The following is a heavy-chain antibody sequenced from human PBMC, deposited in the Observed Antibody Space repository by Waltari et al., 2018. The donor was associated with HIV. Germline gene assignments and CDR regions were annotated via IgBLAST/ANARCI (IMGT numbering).Heavy chain of an antibody. V-gene: IGHV1-8*01. J-gene: IGHJ6*02. D-gene: IGHD3-10*01. CDR1: RYTFTSYD. Sequence: QVQLVQSGAEVKKPGASVKVSCKASRYTFTSYDINWVRQATGQGLEWMGWMNPNSGNTGYAQKFQGRVTITRNTSISTAYMELNSLRSEDTAVYYCARGRNMIRGKYYYYYGMDVRGQGTTVTVSS. CDR2: MNPNSGNT. CDR3: ARGRNMIRGKYYYYYGMDV.